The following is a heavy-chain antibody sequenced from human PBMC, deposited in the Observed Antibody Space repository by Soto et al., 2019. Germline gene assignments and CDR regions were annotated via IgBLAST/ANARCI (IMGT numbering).Heavy chain of an antibody. J-gene: IGHJ6*02. V-gene: IGHV1-69*12. CDR1: GGTFSSYD. CDR2: IIHIFGTA. D-gene: IGHD3-10*01. Sequence: QVQLVQSGAGVKTPGSSVKVSCKASGGTFSSYDISWVRQSPGQGLEWMGGIIHIFGTANYAQKVQGRGTITEDESTRTAFMEMSSLRSEDTAVYYCTSDSGLFGDRFGQEGEHYYGLDFWGQGTTVTVSS. CDR3: TSDSGLFGDRFGQEGEHYYGLDF.